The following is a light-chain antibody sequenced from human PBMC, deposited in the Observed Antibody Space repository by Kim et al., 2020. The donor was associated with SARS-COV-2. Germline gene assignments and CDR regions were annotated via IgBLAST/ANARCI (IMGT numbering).Light chain of an antibody. CDR2: QDS. V-gene: IGLV3-1*01. CDR1: TLGDKY. Sequence: VTPGQTASITCSGDTLGDKYACWYQQKPGQSPVLVIYQDSKRPSGIPERFSGSNSGNTATLTISGTQAMDEADYYCQAWDSSTVVFGGGTQLTVL. CDR3: QAWDSSTVV. J-gene: IGLJ2*01.